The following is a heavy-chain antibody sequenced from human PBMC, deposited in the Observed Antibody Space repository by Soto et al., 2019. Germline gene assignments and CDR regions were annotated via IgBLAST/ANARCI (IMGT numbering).Heavy chain of an antibody. J-gene: IGHJ6*02. CDR2: INQSGGT. D-gene: IGHD5-12*01. V-gene: IGHV4-34*01. Sequence: SETLSLTCSVYGGSFSGYFWSWIRQPPGKGLEWIAEINQSGGTNYTPSLKSRVTISVDTSKNQFSLKLSSVTAADTAVYYCAASCVACGGFNYYGMDVWGQGTTVTVSS. CDR3: AASCVACGGFNYYGMDV. CDR1: GGSFSGYF.